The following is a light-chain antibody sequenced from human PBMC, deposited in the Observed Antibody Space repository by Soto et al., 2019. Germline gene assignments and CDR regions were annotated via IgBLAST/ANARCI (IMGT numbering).Light chain of an antibody. CDR2: KAS. V-gene: IGKV1-5*03. CDR3: LQHNSYPFT. Sequence: DIQMTQSPSTLSASVGDRVTITCRASQSISSWLAWYQHKPGKAPKLLIYKASSLESGVPSRFSGSGSGTEFTLAISSLQADDFATYYCLQHNSYPFTFGPGTKVDIK. J-gene: IGKJ3*01. CDR1: QSISSW.